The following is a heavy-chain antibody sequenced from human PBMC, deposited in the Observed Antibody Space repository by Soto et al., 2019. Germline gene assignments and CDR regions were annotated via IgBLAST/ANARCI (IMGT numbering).Heavy chain of an antibody. D-gene: IGHD3-16*01. CDR1: GFTFSTFA. CDR3: ASWGSMPGDY. CDR2: ISYDGSNK. J-gene: IGHJ4*02. V-gene: IGHV3-30-3*01. Sequence: QMQLVESGGGVVQPGRSPRLSCAASGFTFSTFAMNWVRQAPGKGLEWVSVISYDGSNKYYADSVKGRFTISRDNSKNTLYLQMNSLRTEDTAVYYCASWGSMPGDYWGQGTLVTVSS.